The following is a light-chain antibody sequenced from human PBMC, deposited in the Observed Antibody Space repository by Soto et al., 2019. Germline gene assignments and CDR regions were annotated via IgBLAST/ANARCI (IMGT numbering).Light chain of an antibody. J-gene: IGKJ2*01. Sequence: DIQMTQSPSSLSVAVGDRVTITCRASQGISNYFAWFQPKPRKVPELLIYAASTLQSGVPSRFSGSGSGKNFTLTISSLQPEDVATYYCQKYNSAPRTFGQGTKLEIK. CDR3: QKYNSAPRT. V-gene: IGKV1-27*01. CDR2: AAS. CDR1: QGISNY.